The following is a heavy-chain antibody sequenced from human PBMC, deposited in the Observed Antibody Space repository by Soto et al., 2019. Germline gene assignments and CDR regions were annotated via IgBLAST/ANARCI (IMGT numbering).Heavy chain of an antibody. D-gene: IGHD6-13*01. CDR3: ARVPGIAAADSYYYYGLDV. CDR2: INPNGGST. CDR1: GYTFTNYY. V-gene: IGHV1-46*01. J-gene: IGHJ6*02. Sequence: ASVKVSCKASGYTFTNYYMHWVRQAPGQGLEWMGIINPNGGSTNYAQKFQGRVSMTRDTSTNTLYMELSSLRSEDTAVYYCARVPGIAAADSYYYYGLDVWGQGTTVTVSS.